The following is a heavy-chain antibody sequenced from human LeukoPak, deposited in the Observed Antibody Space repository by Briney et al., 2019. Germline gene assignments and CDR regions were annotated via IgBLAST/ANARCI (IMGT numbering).Heavy chain of an antibody. CDR1: GGSVNSNNYY. J-gene: IGHJ4*02. CDR2: VYFTGST. CDR3: ARDVGIQLLLGNYFDY. Sequence: SETLSLTCTVSGGSVNSNNYYWAWVRHPPGKGLEWLGAVYFTGSTQYNPSLKSRVTISVNTSKHQFSLKLSSVTAADTAVYYCARDVGIQLLLGNYFDYWGQGILVTVSS. V-gene: IGHV4-39*07. D-gene: IGHD3-10*01.